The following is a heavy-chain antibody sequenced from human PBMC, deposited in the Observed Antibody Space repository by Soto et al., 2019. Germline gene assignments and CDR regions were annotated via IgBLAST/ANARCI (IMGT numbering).Heavy chain of an antibody. D-gene: IGHD5-18*01. CDR2: ISGSGGST. V-gene: IGHV3-23*01. CDR1: GFTFSSYA. Sequence: PVGSLRLSCAASGFTFSSYAMSWVRQAPGKGLEWVSAISGSGGSTYYADSVKGRFTISRDNSKNTLYLQMNSLRAEDTAVYYCAKDEGVQLWLSAFDIWGQGTMVTVSS. J-gene: IGHJ3*02. CDR3: AKDEGVQLWLSAFDI.